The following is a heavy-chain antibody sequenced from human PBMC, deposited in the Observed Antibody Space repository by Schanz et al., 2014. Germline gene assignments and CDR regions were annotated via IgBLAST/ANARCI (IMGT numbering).Heavy chain of an antibody. CDR3: AKGMRYCSGGTCYDYYYYGLDV. J-gene: IGHJ6*02. V-gene: IGHV3-13*01. CDR2: IGYLGDT. D-gene: IGHD2-15*01. Sequence: EVQLVESGGGLVQPGGSLRLSCAASGFTLSNSDMHWVRQGTGKGLEWVSTIGYLGDTYYPDSVKGRFTISRDNSKNTLYLQMNSLRAEDTAVFYCAKGMRYCSGGTCYDYYYYGLDVWGQGTTVTVSS. CDR1: GFTLSNSD.